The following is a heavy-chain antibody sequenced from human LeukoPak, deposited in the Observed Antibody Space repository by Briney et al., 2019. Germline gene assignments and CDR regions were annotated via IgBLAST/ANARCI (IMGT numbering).Heavy chain of an antibody. CDR3: ARDRGSDDPIDY. J-gene: IGHJ4*02. D-gene: IGHD2-15*01. V-gene: IGHV3-33*01. Sequence: GGSLRLSCAASGFTFNKYGMHWVRQAPGKGLEWVAVLWHDGRNKYYADSVKGRFTVSRDNSKNTLYLQMSSLRAEDTAVYYCARDRGSDDPIDYWGQGTPVTVSA. CDR1: GFTFNKYG. CDR2: LWHDGRNK.